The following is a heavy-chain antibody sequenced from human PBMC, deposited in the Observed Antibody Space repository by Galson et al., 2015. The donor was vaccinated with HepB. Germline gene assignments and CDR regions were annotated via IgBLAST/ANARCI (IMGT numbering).Heavy chain of an antibody. CDR1: GGTFSSYA. V-gene: IGHV1-69*13. CDR2: IIPIFGTA. CDR3: ARENGYGGNFYYYYGMDV. J-gene: IGHJ6*02. D-gene: IGHD4-23*01. Sequence: SVKVSCKASGGTFSSYAISWVRQAPGQGLEWMGRIIPIFGTANYAQKFQGRVTITADESTSTAYMELSSLRSEDTAVYYCARENGYGGNFYYYYGMDVWGQGTTVTVSS.